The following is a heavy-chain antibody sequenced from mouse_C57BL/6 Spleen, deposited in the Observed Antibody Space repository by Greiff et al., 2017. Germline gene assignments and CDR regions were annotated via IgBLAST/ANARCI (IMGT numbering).Heavy chain of an antibody. D-gene: IGHD3-2*02. CDR3: TRGTTQAYAMDY. J-gene: IGHJ4*01. V-gene: IGHV1-15*01. CDR1: GYTFTDYE. Sequence: QDQLQQSGAELVRPGASVTLSCKASGYTFTDYEMHWVKQTPVHGLEWIGAIDPAAGGTAYNQKFKGKAILTADKSSSTAYMERRSLTSEDSAVYYCTRGTTQAYAMDYWGQGTSVTVSS. CDR2: IDPAAGGT.